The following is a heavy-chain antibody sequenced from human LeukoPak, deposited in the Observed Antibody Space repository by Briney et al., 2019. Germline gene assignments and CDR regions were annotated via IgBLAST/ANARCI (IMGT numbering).Heavy chain of an antibody. D-gene: IGHD3-16*02. CDR3: AKTVSGSYSYQGGDY. V-gene: IGHV3-23*01. Sequence: GGSLTLSCVASGFPFSSYAMSWVRQAPGKGLDWVSAISGSGENTNYADSVKGRFTMSRDNSRNMLYLQMNSLRDEDTAKYYCAKTVSGSYSYQGGDYWGQGTLVTVSS. CDR1: GFPFSSYA. J-gene: IGHJ4*02. CDR2: ISGSGENT.